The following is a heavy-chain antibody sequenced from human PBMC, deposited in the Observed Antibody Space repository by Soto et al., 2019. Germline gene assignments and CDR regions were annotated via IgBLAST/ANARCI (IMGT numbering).Heavy chain of an antibody. V-gene: IGHV4-31*03. CDR1: GDSMSTGGYY. CDR2: IYYSGST. J-gene: IGHJ4*02. D-gene: IGHD3-3*01. CDR3: ARGGDGFDGSGYYYFDF. Sequence: LSLTCIVSGDSMSTGGYYWSWIRQYPGRGLEWIGYIYYSGSTNYNPSLESRVTISVDTSKNQFSLKLSSVTAADTAVYYCARGGDGFDGSGYYYFDFWGQGSLVTVSS.